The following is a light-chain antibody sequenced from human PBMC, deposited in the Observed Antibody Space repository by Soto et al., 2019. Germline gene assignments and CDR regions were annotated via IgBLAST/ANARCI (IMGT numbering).Light chain of an antibody. CDR3: TSYTRDTALV. CDR2: EVS. V-gene: IGLV2-14*01. Sequence: QAVLTQPASVSGSPAQSITISCTGTSSDVGTYNYVSWYQHHPGKAPKLIIYEVSNRPSGVSNRFSGSKSGSTASLTISGPQAEDEADYHCTSYTRDTALVFGTATKV. J-gene: IGLJ1*01. CDR1: SSDVGTYNY.